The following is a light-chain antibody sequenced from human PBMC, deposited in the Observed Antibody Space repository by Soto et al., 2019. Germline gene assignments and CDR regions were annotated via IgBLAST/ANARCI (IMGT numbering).Light chain of an antibody. J-gene: IGKJ1*01. CDR3: QQYNSYPWT. CDR1: QSVSNY. V-gene: IGKV1-16*01. Sequence: DIQMTQSPSSLSASVGDRVTITCRASQSVSNYLNWYQQKPGKAPTLLIYAASTLQSGVPSRISGSGSGTEFTLTITSLQPDDFATYYCQQYNSYPWTFGQGTKVDIK. CDR2: AAS.